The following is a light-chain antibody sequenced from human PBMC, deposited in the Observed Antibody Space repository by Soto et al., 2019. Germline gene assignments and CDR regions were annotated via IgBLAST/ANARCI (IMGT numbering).Light chain of an antibody. CDR2: DVT. V-gene: IGLV2-11*01. Sequence: QSPLTQPRSVSASPGQSVTISCTGTSSDVGGYNYVSWYQQHPGKAPKLIIHDVTKRPSEVPGRFSGSKSGNTASLTISGLQPEDEADYYCCSYAGSSFLFGGGTKVTVL. J-gene: IGLJ2*01. CDR3: CSYAGSSFL. CDR1: SSDVGGYNY.